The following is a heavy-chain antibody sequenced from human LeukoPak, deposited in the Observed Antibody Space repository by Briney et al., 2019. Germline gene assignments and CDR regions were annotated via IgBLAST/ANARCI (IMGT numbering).Heavy chain of an antibody. D-gene: IGHD3-9*01. J-gene: IGHJ4*02. CDR2: IYYSGST. V-gene: IGHV4-39*07. Sequence: KPSETLSLTCTVSGGSISSSSYYWGWIRQPPGKGLEWIGSIYYSGSTYYNPSLKSRVTISVDTSKNQFSLKLSSVTAADTAIYFCARTSNRGDDDLLTGYFSLWGQGILVTVSS. CDR1: GGSISSSSYY. CDR3: ARTSNRGDDDLLTGYFSL.